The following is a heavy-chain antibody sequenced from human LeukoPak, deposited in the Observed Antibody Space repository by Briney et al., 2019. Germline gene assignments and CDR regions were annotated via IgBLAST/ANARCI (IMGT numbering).Heavy chain of an antibody. D-gene: IGHD3-16*01. CDR3: ARGGYDYVWGSYHNWFDP. J-gene: IGHJ5*02. CDR2: IYHSGST. CDR1: GGSISSGGYS. V-gene: IGHV4-30-2*01. Sequence: SETLSLTCAVSGGSISSGGYSWSWIRQPPGKGLEWIGYIYHSGSTYYNPSLKSRVTISVDRSKNQFSLKLSFVTAADTAVYYCARGGYDYVWGSYHNWFDPWGQGTLVTVSS.